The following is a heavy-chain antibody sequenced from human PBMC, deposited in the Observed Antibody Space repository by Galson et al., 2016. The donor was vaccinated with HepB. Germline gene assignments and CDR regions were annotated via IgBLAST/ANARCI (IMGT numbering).Heavy chain of an antibody. V-gene: IGHV1-2*02. Sequence: SVKVSCKASGYTFTVYYIHWMRQAPGQGLEWMGWISPNSGDTTYAQRFQGRATMTRYTSISTAYLEVTRLTSDDTAVYYCARGGAYYYDNSGHPIRKYYYGMDVWGQGTTVTVSS. CDR3: ARGGAYYYDNSGHPIRKYYYGMDV. CDR1: GYTFTVYY. CDR2: ISPNSGDT. D-gene: IGHD3-22*01. J-gene: IGHJ6*02.